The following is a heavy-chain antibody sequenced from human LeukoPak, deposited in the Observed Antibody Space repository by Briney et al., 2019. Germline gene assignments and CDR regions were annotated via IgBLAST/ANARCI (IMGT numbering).Heavy chain of an antibody. D-gene: IGHD2-15*01. CDR1: GSTFSRYW. V-gene: IGHV3-74*01. CDR2: ADNDGSRT. CDR3: VRSGFCSGPGCRGAFDI. J-gene: IGHJ3*02. Sequence: PGGSLRLSCAASGSTFSRYWMHWVRQTPGKGLAWVAHADNDGSRTSYAESVKGRFTVSRDNAKNTLFLQMNSLRAEDTAVYYCVRSGFCSGPGCRGAFDIWGQGAMVTVSS.